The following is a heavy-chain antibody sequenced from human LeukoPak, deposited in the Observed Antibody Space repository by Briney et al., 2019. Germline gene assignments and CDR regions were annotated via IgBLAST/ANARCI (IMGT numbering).Heavy chain of an antibody. J-gene: IGHJ5*02. CDR1: GGSISSYY. V-gene: IGHV4-59*08. Sequence: SETLSLTCTVSGGSISSYYWSWIRQPPGKGLEWIEYIYYSGSTNYNPSLKSRVTISVDTSKNQFSLKLSSVTAADTAVYYCARHSRGSGSPAWGQGTLVTVSS. CDR2: IYYSGST. CDR3: ARHSRGSGSPA. D-gene: IGHD3-10*01.